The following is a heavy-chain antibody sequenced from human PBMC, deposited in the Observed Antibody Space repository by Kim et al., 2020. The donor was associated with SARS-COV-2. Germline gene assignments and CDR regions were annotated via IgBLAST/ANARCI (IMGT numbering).Heavy chain of an antibody. V-gene: IGHV3-33*01. CDR1: GLTFSSYG. D-gene: IGHD6-19*01. J-gene: IGHJ4*02. Sequence: GGSLRLSCAASGLTFSSYGMHWVRQAPGKGLEWVAVIWYDGSNKYYADSVKGRFTISRDNSKNTLYLQMNSLRAEDTAVYYCARDRVGQWLESDYFDYWGQGTLVTVSS. CDR2: IWYDGSNK. CDR3: ARDRVGQWLESDYFDY.